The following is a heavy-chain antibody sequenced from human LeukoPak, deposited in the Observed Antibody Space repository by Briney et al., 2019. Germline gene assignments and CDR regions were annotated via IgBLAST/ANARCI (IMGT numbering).Heavy chain of an antibody. CDR2: SDPEDGER. V-gene: IGHV1-24*01. D-gene: IGHD3-10*01. CDR1: GLSFIELS. Sequence: ASVKVSCKVSGLSFIELSFHWVRQPPGQGLEWMGGSDPEDGERVYAQRFQGRVTMTEDTTADTAYMELSSLRSEDTAVYYCVLVWFGEFFTWFDPWGQGTLVTVSS. J-gene: IGHJ5*02. CDR3: VLVWFGEFFTWFDP.